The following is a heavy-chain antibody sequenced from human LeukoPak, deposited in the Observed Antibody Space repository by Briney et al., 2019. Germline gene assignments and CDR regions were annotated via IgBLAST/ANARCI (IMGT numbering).Heavy chain of an antibody. CDR2: IYTSGST. CDR1: GGSISSYY. D-gene: IGHD1-26*01. Sequence: PSETLSLTCTVSGGSISSYYWSWIRQPAGKGLEWIGRIYTSGSTYYNPSLKSRVTISIDTSKNQFSLKLSSVTAADTAVYYCARGGSYTMVKNYWGQGTLVTVSS. CDR3: ARGGSYTMVKNY. J-gene: IGHJ4*02. V-gene: IGHV4-4*07.